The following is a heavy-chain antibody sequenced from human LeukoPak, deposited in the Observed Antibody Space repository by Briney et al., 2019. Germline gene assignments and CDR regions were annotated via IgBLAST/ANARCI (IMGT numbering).Heavy chain of an antibody. D-gene: IGHD1-26*01. CDR1: GFTFRSYS. CDR3: AREVGPTDY. V-gene: IGHV3-48*01. CDR2: ISDSSSTI. Sequence: PGGSLRLSCAASGFTFRSYSMNWVRQAPGKGLEWVSYISDSSSTIYYADSVKGRFTISRDNAKNSLYLQMNSLRAEDTAVYYCAREVGPTDYWGQGTLVTVSS. J-gene: IGHJ4*02.